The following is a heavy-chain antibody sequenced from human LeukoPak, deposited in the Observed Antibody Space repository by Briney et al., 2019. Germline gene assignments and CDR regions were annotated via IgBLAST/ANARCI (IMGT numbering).Heavy chain of an antibody. J-gene: IGHJ3*02. CDR1: GFTFSSYG. CDR2: IRYDGSNK. Sequence: GGSLRLSCAASGFTFSSYGMHWVRQAPGKGLEWVAFIRYDGSNKYYADSVKGRFTISRDNSKNTLYLQMNSLRAEDTAVYYCAKIRSNLGYCSSASCRGDAFDIWGQGTMVTVSS. V-gene: IGHV3-30*02. D-gene: IGHD2-2*01. CDR3: AKIRSNLGYCSSASCRGDAFDI.